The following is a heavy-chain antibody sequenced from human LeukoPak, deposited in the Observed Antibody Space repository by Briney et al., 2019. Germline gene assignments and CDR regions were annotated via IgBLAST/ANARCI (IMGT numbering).Heavy chain of an antibody. V-gene: IGHV4-39*01. CDR3: ASSVLLWFGKL. CDR1: GGSISSSSYY. CDR2: IYYSGST. Sequence: SETLSLTCTVSGGSISSSSYYWGWIRQPPGKGLEWIGSIYYSGSTYYNPSLKSRVTISVDTSKNQFSLKLSSVTAADTAVYYCASSVLLWFGKLWGQGTLVTVSS. D-gene: IGHD3-10*01. J-gene: IGHJ4*02.